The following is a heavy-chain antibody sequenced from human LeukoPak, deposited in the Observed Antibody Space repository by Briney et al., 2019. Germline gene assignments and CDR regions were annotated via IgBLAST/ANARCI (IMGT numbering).Heavy chain of an antibody. V-gene: IGHV3-21*01. CDR2: ISSSSSYI. CDR3: ARALGELRMGRQDYFDY. J-gene: IGHJ4*02. D-gene: IGHD1-7*01. Sequence: GGSLRLSCAASGFTFSSYSMNWVRQAPGKGLERVSSISSSSSYIYYADSVKGRFTISRDNAKNSLYLQMNSLRAEDTAVYYCARALGELRMGRQDYFDYWGQGNLVTVSS. CDR1: GFTFSSYS.